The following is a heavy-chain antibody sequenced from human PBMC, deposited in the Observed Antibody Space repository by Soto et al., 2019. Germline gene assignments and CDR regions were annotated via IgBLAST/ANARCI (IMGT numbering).Heavy chain of an antibody. CDR1: GGSISSGDYY. CDR3: ARDPYGDYVSRGGMDV. Sequence: LSLTCTVSGGSISSGDYYWSWIRQPPGKGLEWIGYIYYSGSTYYNPSLKSRVTISVDTSKNQFSLKLSSVTAADTAVYYCARDPYGDYVSRGGMDVWGQGTTVTV. CDR2: IYYSGST. J-gene: IGHJ6*02. V-gene: IGHV4-30-4*01. D-gene: IGHD4-17*01.